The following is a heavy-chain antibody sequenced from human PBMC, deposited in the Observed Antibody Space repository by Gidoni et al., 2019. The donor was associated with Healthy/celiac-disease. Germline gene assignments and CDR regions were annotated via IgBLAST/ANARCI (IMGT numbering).Heavy chain of an antibody. CDR3: ARDSYSSGSYPHDAFDI. CDR2: INPSGGST. V-gene: IGHV1-46*01. J-gene: IGHJ3*02. D-gene: IGHD6-19*01. Sequence: QVQLVQSGAEAKKPGAAVKVACKASGYTFTSDYMHWVRQAPGQGLEWMGIINPSGGSTSYAQKFQGRVTMTRDTSTSTVYMELSSLRSEDTAVYYCARDSYSSGSYPHDAFDIWGQGTMVTVSS. CDR1: GYTFTSDY.